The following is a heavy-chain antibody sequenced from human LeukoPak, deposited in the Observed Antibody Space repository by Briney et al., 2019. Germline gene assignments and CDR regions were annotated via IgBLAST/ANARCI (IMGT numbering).Heavy chain of an antibody. D-gene: IGHD6-6*01. CDR1: GFTFRNYG. CDR2: ISSTSSNI. CDR3: ARGGAARPDY. Sequence: GGSLRLSCAASGFTFRNYGMNWVRQAPGKGLEWVSYISSTSSNIAYADSVKGRFTISRDNVRNILYLQINSLRVGDTSVYYCARGGAARPDYWGQGTLVTVSS. J-gene: IGHJ4*02. V-gene: IGHV3-48*04.